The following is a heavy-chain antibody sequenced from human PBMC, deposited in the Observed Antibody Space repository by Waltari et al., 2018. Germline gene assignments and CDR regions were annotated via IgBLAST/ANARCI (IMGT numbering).Heavy chain of an antibody. Sequence: QLQLQESGPGLGKPSETLSLTCIVSGASITSNRHYWAWIRQPPGQGLEGIGTMSYNGATYSSPSLKGRVTVSRDTSKNHLSLKLGSVTAADTAIYYCATYIGASIGTAAFDVWGQGTMVTVSS. CDR2: MSYNGAT. V-gene: IGHV4-39*02. CDR1: GASITSNRHY. J-gene: IGHJ3*01. D-gene: IGHD5-12*01. CDR3: ATYIGASIGTAAFDV.